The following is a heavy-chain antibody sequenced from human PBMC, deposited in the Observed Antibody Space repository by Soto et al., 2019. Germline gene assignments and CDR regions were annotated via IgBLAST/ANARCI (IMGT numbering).Heavy chain of an antibody. V-gene: IGHV4-4*07. J-gene: IGHJ4*02. CDR3: ARDIGSFAYGEGY. Sequence: SETLSLTCIVSGGSINSYWWSWIRQPAGKGLEWIGRVYSSGTTDYNPSLNSRATMSVETSKNQFSLKLSSVTAADTAVYYCARDIGSFAYGEGYWGQGIQVTVSS. D-gene: IGHD3-10*01. CDR2: VYSSGTT. CDR1: GGSINSYW.